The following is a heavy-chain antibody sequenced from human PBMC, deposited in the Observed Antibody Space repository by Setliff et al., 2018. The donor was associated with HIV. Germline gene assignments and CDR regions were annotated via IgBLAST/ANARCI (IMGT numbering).Heavy chain of an antibody. D-gene: IGHD3-10*01. V-gene: IGHV4-59*11. CDR3: ARGGASSKYFDY. CDR2: VHDSDST. J-gene: IGHJ4*02. CDR1: GGSLSGQY. Sequence: KTSETLSLTCSVSGGSLSGQYWSWIRQSPGTGLEWIGYVHDSDSTKYNSSLESRVTMSVDTSENQFSLNLNSVTAADTAVYYCARGGASSKYFDYWGQGTLVTVSS.